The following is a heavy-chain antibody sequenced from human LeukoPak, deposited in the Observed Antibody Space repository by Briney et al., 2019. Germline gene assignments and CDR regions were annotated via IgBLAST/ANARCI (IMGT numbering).Heavy chain of an antibody. CDR2: INPNSGGT. CDR3: ARDFYPYVPAAMDV. Sequence: GASVKVSCKASGYTFSSYGVTWVRQAPGQGLEWMGWINPNSGGTNYAQKFQGRVTMTRDTSISTAYMELSRLRSDDTAVYYCARDFYPYVPAAMDVWGKGTTVTVSS. D-gene: IGHD2-2*01. CDR1: GYTFSSYG. V-gene: IGHV1-2*02. J-gene: IGHJ6*03.